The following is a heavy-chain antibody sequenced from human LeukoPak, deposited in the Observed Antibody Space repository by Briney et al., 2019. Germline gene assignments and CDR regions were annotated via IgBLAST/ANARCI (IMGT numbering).Heavy chain of an antibody. CDR2: ITSSSSYI. CDR3: ARDPYSGNYGAYYYYMDV. V-gene: IGHV3-21*06. J-gene: IGHJ6*03. CDR1: GFTFSSYS. Sequence: GGSLRLSCAASGFTFSSYSMNWVRQAPGKGLEWVSSITSSSSYIYYADSVKGRFTISRDNAKNSLYLQMDSLRVEDTAVYYCARDPYSGNYGAYYYYMDVWGKGTTVTISS. D-gene: IGHD1-26*01.